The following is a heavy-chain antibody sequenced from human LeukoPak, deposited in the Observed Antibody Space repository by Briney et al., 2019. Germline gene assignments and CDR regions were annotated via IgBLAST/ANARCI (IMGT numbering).Heavy chain of an antibody. CDR1: DFAFSNYA. Sequence: GGSLRLSCATSDFAFSNYAMSWVRQAPGRGLEWVSGINYGDGVTYYADSVKGRFTISRDNSKNTVYLQLNSLRAEDTAVYYCAKDRRMMSAYYGMDVWGQGTPVTGSS. CDR2: INYGDGVT. V-gene: IGHV3-23*01. D-gene: IGHD3-16*01. CDR3: AKDRRMMSAYYGMDV. J-gene: IGHJ6*02.